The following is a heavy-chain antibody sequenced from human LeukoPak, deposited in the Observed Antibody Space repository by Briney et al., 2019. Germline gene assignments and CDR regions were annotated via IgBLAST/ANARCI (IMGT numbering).Heavy chain of an antibody. J-gene: IGHJ3*02. CDR1: GFTFSNYW. CDR2: ISISGTTI. D-gene: IGHD6-6*01. Sequence: GGSLRLSCAASGFTFSNYWMSWVRQAPGKGLEWVSYISISGTTIYYADSVKGRFTISRDNAKNPLYLQMNSLRVEDMAVYYCAREGLWGAARDAFDIWGQGTMVTVSS. CDR3: AREGLWGAARDAFDI. V-gene: IGHV3-48*03.